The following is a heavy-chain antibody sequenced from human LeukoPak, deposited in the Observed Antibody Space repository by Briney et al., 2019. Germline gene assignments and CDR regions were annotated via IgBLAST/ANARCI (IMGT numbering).Heavy chain of an antibody. J-gene: IGHJ4*02. CDR3: AKARWAGPTYDFDY. CDR1: GFTFSSYA. D-gene: IGHD3/OR15-3a*01. V-gene: IGHV3-23*01. CDR2: ISGSGGST. Sequence: GGSLRPSCAASGFTFSSYAMSWVRQAPGKGLEGVSAISGSGGSTYYADSVKGRFTISRDNSKNTLYLQMNSLRAEDTAVYYCAKARWAGPTYDFDYWGQGTLVTVSS.